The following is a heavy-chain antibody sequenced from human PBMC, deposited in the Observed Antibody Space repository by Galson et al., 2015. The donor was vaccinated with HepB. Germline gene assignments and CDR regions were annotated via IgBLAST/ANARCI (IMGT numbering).Heavy chain of an antibody. V-gene: IGHV1-69*13. D-gene: IGHD2-21*02. J-gene: IGHJ5*02. Sequence: SVKVSCKASGGTFSSYAISWVRQAPGQGLEWMGGIIPIFGTANYAQKFQGRVTITADESTSTAYMELSSLRSEDTAVYYCARGVELAYCGGDCYGSIAWGQGTLVTVSS. CDR2: IIPIFGTA. CDR1: GGTFSSYA. CDR3: ARGVELAYCGGDCYGSIA.